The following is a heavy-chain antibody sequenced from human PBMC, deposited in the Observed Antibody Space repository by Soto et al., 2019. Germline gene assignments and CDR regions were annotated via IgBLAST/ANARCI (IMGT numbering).Heavy chain of an antibody. J-gene: IGHJ1*01. CDR3: TTGPYYYDSSGYRPAEYFQH. D-gene: IGHD3-22*01. Sequence: LRLSCAASGFTFSNAWMSWVRQAPGKGLEWVGRIKSKTDGGTTDYAAPVKGRFTISRDDSKNTLYLQMNSLKTEDTAVYYCTTGPYYYDSSGYRPAEYFQHWGQGTLVTVS. V-gene: IGHV3-15*01. CDR1: GFTFSNAW. CDR2: IKSKTDGGTT.